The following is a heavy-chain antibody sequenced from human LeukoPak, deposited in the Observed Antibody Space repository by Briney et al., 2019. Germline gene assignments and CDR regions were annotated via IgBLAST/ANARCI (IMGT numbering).Heavy chain of an antibody. CDR2: IYYSGST. CDR1: GGSISGYY. V-gene: IGHV4-59*12. J-gene: IGHJ4*02. Sequence: PSETLSLTCNVSGGSISGYYWTWLRQPPGKGLEWIGSIYYSGSTYYNPSLKSRVTISVDTSKNQFSLKLSSVTAADTAVYYCAREPTTYYDILTGLGYYFDYWGQGTLVTVSS. D-gene: IGHD3-9*01. CDR3: AREPTTYYDILTGLGYYFDY.